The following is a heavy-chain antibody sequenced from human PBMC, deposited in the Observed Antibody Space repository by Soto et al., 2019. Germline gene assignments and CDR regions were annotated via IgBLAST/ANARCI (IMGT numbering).Heavy chain of an antibody. CDR2: ISYDGSNE. D-gene: IGHD3-10*01. Sequence: QVQLVESGGGVVQPGRSLRLSCEASGFTFSTYAMHWVRQAPGKGLEWVTVISYDGSNEYYADSVKGRFTISRDNSKNTLYLQMNSLRVEDTAVYYCARDRRYYGSATCPDYCGQGTLVTVSS. CDR1: GFTFSTYA. V-gene: IGHV3-30-3*01. J-gene: IGHJ4*02. CDR3: ARDRRYYGSATCPDY.